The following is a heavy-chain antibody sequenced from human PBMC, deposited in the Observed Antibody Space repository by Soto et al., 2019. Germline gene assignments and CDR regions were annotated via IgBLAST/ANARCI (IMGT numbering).Heavy chain of an antibody. CDR1: GFTFSSYA. CDR3: ANVVAGGGSFAY. D-gene: IGHD2-15*01. CDR2: ISGSGGST. Sequence: EVQLLESGGGLVQPGGSLRLSCAASGFTFSSYAMSWVRQAPGKGLEWVSAISGSGGSTYYADSVKGRFTISRDNSKNTFWRKMNGGGAEDTVVYYWANVVAGGGSFAYGAKGTLVPVP. J-gene: IGHJ4*02. V-gene: IGHV3-23*01.